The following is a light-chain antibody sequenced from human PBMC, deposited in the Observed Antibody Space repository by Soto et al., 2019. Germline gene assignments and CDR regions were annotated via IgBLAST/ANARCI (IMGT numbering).Light chain of an antibody. CDR3: LQVTSFPRT. Sequence: DIQNTQSPSSVSAAVVYGVTITCRASRGIGDRLAWFQQKPGKAPQFLIQTASNLQSGVPSRFSGSGSGTEFILSINGLQPEDSATYYCLQVTSFPRTFGQGTKVDIK. V-gene: IGKV1-12*01. CDR1: RGIGDR. CDR2: TAS. J-gene: IGKJ1*01.